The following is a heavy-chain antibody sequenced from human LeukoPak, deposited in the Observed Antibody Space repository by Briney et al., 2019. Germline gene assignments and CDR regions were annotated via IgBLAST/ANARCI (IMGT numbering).Heavy chain of an antibody. D-gene: IGHD3-10*01. CDR1: GGPISSSSYY. Sequence: PSETLSLTCTVSGGPISSSSYYWGWIRQPPGKGLEWIGSIYYSGSTYYNPSLKSRVTISVDTSKNQFSLTLSSVTAADAAVYYCARAGDYYVSGSYLGYWGQGTLVTVSS. V-gene: IGHV4-39*07. J-gene: IGHJ4*02. CDR2: IYYSGST. CDR3: ARAGDYYVSGSYLGY.